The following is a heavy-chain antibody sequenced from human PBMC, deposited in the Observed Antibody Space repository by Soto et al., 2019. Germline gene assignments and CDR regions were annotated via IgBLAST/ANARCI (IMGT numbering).Heavy chain of an antibody. CDR2: ISYDGSNK. D-gene: IGHD3-10*01. V-gene: IGHV3-30*18. Sequence: ESGGGVVQPGRSLRLSCAASGFTFSSYGMHWVRQAPGKGLEWVAVISYDGSNKYYADSVKGRFTISRDNSKNTLYLQMNSLRAEDTAVYYCAKGGFLLLDYWGQGTLVTVSS. CDR3: AKGGFLLLDY. CDR1: GFTFSSYG. J-gene: IGHJ4*02.